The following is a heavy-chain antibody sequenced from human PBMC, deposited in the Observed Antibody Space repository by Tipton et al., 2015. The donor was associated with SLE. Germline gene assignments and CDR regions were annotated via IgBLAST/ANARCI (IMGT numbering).Heavy chain of an antibody. CDR2: IKGDGSQT. J-gene: IGHJ4*02. CDR3: AKVYGSGNNYYFDY. V-gene: IGHV3-7*05. Sequence: SLRLSCWGSGFTFSNHWMSWVRQAPGKGLQWVANIKGDGSQTNYVDSVRGRFTISRDNAKNSLYLQMNSLRVEDTAVYYCAKVYGSGNNYYFDYWGQGTLVTVSS. D-gene: IGHD3-10*01. CDR1: GFTFSNHW.